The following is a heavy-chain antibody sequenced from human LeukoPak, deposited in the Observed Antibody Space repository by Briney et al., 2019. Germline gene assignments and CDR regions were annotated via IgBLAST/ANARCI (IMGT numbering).Heavy chain of an antibody. Sequence: SQTLSLTCAISGDIVSSNSAAWHWIRQSPSRGLEWLGRTYYRSKWYNDYAVSVKSRITINPDTSKNQFSLQLNSVTPEDTAVYYCARDFTGTRFGAFDIWGQGTMVTVSS. CDR3: ARDFTGTRFGAFDI. CDR1: GDIVSSNSAA. CDR2: TYYRSKWYN. V-gene: IGHV6-1*01. D-gene: IGHD1-7*01. J-gene: IGHJ3*02.